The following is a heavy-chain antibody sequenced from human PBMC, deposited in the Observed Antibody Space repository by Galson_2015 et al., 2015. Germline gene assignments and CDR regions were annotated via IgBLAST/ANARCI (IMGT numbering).Heavy chain of an antibody. Sequence: SVKVSCKASGYNFTNYAIHWMRQAPGQRLEWMGWINTGTGNTEYSQKFQDRVEITRDTSAGTAYMEVTNLRSEDTAVYYCARDPGGAVQLWLFWFDPWGQGTLVTVSS. J-gene: IGHJ5*02. CDR2: INTGTGNT. D-gene: IGHD3-10*01. V-gene: IGHV1-3*04. CDR1: GYNFTNYA. CDR3: ARDPGGAVQLWLFWFDP.